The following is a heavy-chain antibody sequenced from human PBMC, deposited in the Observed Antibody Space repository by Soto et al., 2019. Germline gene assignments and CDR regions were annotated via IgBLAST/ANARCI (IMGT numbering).Heavy chain of an antibody. D-gene: IGHD6-19*01. J-gene: IGHJ4*02. V-gene: IGHV1-18*01. Sequence: QVQLVQSGAEVKKPGASVKVSCKASGYTFTSYGISWVRQAPGQGLEWMGWISAYNGNTNYAQKLQGRVTMTTDTATSTAYMELRSLSSDDTAVYYCARDVWPSPGYSSGWYADYWGQGTLVTVSS. CDR3: ARDVWPSPGYSSGWYADY. CDR2: ISAYNGNT. CDR1: GYTFTSYG.